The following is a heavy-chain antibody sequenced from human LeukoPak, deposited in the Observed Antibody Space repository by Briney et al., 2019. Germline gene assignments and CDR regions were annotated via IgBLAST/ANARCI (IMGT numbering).Heavy chain of an antibody. V-gene: IGHV3-53*01. D-gene: IGHD5-24*01. Sequence: GGSLRLSCAASGFIVGSNYMSWVRQAPGKGLEWVSVIYSGGSTYYADSVKGRFTISRDNSKNTLYLQMNSLRAEDTAVYYCATRRDGYNWVKGVFDYWGQGTLVTVSS. CDR3: ATRRDGYNWVKGVFDY. CDR1: GFIVGSNY. CDR2: IYSGGST. J-gene: IGHJ4*02.